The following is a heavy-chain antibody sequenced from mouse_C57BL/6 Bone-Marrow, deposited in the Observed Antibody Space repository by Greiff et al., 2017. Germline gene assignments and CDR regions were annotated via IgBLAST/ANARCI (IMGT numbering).Heavy chain of an antibody. CDR3: ARSIYDGYYVPFDY. CDR2: SRNKANDYTT. CDR1: GFTFSDFY. V-gene: IGHV7-1*01. J-gene: IGHJ2*01. D-gene: IGHD2-3*01. Sequence: EVMLVESGGGLVQSGRSLILSCATSGFTFSDFYMEWVRQAPGKGLEWIAASRNKANDYTTEYSASVKGRFIVSRDTSQSILYLQMNALRAEDTAIYYCARSIYDGYYVPFDYWGQGTTLTVSS.